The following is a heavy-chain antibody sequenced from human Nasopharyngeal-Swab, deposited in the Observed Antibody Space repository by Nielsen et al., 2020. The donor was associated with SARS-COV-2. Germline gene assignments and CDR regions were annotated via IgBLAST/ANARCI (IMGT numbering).Heavy chain of an antibody. CDR3: ARDDGGSYSFDY. CDR2: IIPIFGTA. CDR1: GGTFSSYA. J-gene: IGHJ4*02. Sequence: SVKVSCKASGGTFSSYAISWVRQAPGQGLEWMGGIIPIFGTANYAQKFQGRVTITADESTSTAYMELSSLGSEDTAVYYCARDDGGSYSFDYWGQGTLVTVSS. D-gene: IGHD1-26*01. V-gene: IGHV1-69*13.